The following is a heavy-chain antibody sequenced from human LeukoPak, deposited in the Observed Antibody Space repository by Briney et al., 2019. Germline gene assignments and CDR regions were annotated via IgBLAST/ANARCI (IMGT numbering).Heavy chain of an antibody. J-gene: IGHJ4*02. CDR2: IRSDGSDK. V-gene: IGHV3-30*02. CDR1: GFTFSSYG. D-gene: IGHD4-11*01. CDR3: SKDRNINYGFFDY. Sequence: GGSLRLSCAASGFTFSSYGMHWVRQAPGKGLEWVAFIRSDGSDKYYADSVKGRFTISRDSSKSTLYLQMNSLRAEDTAIYYCSKDRNINYGFFDYWGQGTLVTVSS.